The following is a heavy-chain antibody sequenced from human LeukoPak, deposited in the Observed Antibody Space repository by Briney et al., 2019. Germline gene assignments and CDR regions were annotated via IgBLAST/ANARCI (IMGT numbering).Heavy chain of an antibody. Sequence: GSLRLSCAASGFTFSTYWVHWVRQAPGKGLVWVSRIDSDESSTTYADSVKGRFTISRDNAKNTLYLQMNSLRAEDTAVHYCAKSRRAYCSGGSCFGLWDYWGQGTLVTVSS. D-gene: IGHD2-15*01. CDR1: GFTFSTYW. J-gene: IGHJ4*02. CDR3: AKSRRAYCSGGSCFGLWDY. V-gene: IGHV3-74*01. CDR2: IDSDESST.